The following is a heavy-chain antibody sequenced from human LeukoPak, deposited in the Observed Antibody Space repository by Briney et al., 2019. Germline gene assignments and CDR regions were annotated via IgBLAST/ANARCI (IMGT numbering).Heavy chain of an antibody. D-gene: IGHD1-26*01. CDR2: ISWNSGSI. CDR3: AKGPDGRHYMDV. V-gene: IGHV3-9*03. J-gene: IGHJ6*03. Sequence: QAGGSLRLSCAASGFTFSSYGMHWVRQAPGKGLEWVSGISWNSGSIGYADSVKGRFTISRDNAKNSLYLQMNSLRAEDMALYYCAKGPDGRHYMDVWGKGTTVTVSS. CDR1: GFTFSSYG.